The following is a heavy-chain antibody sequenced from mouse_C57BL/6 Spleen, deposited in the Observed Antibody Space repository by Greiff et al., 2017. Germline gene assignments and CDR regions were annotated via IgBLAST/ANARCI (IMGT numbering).Heavy chain of an antibody. V-gene: IGHV1-50*01. CDR1: GYTFTSYW. Sequence: QVQLKQPGAELVKPGASVKLSCKASGYTFTSYWMQWVKQRPGQGLEWIGEIDPSDSYTNYNQKFKGKATLTVDTSSSTAYMQLSSLTSEDSAVYYCARTPKGKDYYSNYAMDYWGQGTSVTVSS. CDR3: ARTPKGKDYYSNYAMDY. D-gene: IGHD2-5*01. CDR2: IDPSDSYT. J-gene: IGHJ4*01.